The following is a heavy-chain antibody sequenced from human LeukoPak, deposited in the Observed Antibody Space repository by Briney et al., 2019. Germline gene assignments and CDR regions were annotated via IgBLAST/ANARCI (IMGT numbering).Heavy chain of an antibody. CDR1: GGSFSGYY. CDR2: INHSGST. Sequence: SETLSLTCAVYGGSFSGYYWSWIRQPPGKRLEWIGEINHSGSTNYNPSLKSRVTISVDTSKDQFSLKLSSVTAADTAVYYCARDGVDYSNYDLYYGMDVWGQGTTVTVSS. D-gene: IGHD4-11*01. CDR3: ARDGVDYSNYDLYYGMDV. J-gene: IGHJ6*02. V-gene: IGHV4-34*01.